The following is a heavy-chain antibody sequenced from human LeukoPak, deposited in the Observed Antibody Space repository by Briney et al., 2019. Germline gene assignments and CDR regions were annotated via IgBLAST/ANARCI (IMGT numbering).Heavy chain of an antibody. CDR3: ASPSGYSSGWYGDAFDI. Sequence: PGGSLRLSCAASGFTFSSYWMSWVRQAPGKGLEWVANIKQDGSEKYYADSVKGRFTISRDNAKNSLYLQMNSLRAEDTAVYYCASPSGYSSGWYGDAFDIWGQGTMVTVSS. CDR1: GFTFSSYW. J-gene: IGHJ3*02. CDR2: IKQDGSEK. D-gene: IGHD6-19*01. V-gene: IGHV3-7*01.